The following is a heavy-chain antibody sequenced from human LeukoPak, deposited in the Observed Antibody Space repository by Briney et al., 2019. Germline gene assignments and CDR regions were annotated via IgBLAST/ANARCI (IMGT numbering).Heavy chain of an antibody. CDR3: ARDVGEYCSSTSCYASDH. Sequence: GASVKVSCKASGYTFSGYYIHWVRQAPGQGLEWMGWINPNSGATNYAQKFQGRVTMTRDTSISTAYMELSRLRSDDTAVYYCARDVGEYCSSTSCYASDHWGQGTLVTDSS. D-gene: IGHD2-2*01. V-gene: IGHV1-2*02. CDR1: GYTFSGYY. CDR2: INPNSGAT. J-gene: IGHJ4*02.